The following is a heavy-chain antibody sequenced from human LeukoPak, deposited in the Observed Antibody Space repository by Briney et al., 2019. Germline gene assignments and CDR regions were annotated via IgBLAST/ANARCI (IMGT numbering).Heavy chain of an antibody. V-gene: IGHV3-48*03. CDR2: ISSSGSTI. CDR1: GFTSSSYE. CDR3: ARVRERSYWYFDL. D-gene: IGHD1-26*01. Sequence: GGSLRLSCAPSGFTSSSYEMNWVRQAPGKGREWVSYISSSGSTIYYADSVKGRFTISRDNAKNSLYLQMNSLRVEDRAVYYCARVRERSYWYFDLWGRGTLVTVSS. J-gene: IGHJ2*01.